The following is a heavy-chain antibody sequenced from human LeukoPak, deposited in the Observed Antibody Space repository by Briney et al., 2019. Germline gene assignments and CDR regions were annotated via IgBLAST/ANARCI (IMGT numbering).Heavy chain of an antibody. CDR3: ARGFYYYYYMDV. CDR1: GGSIRSGNYY. CDR2: IYPTGNT. Sequence: PSETLSLTCVVSGGSIRSGNYYWSWFRQPPGKGLEWIGYIYPTGNTYYNPSLKSRVTISVDTSKNQFSLKLSSVTAADTAVYYCARGFYYYYYMDVWGKGTTVTVSS. V-gene: IGHV4-30-2*01. J-gene: IGHJ6*03.